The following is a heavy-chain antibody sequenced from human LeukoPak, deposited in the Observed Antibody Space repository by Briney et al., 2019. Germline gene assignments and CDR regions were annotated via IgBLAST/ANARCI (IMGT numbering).Heavy chain of an antibody. CDR1: GGSFSGYY. Sequence: PSETLSLTCAVYGGSFSGYYWSWIRQPPGKGLEWIGEINHSGSTNYNPSLKSRVTISVDTSKNQFSLKLSSLTAADTAMYYCARREPHGDYGGKIRYYYYMDVWGKGTTITISS. D-gene: IGHD4-23*01. J-gene: IGHJ6*03. CDR2: INHSGST. V-gene: IGHV4-34*01. CDR3: ARREPHGDYGGKIRYYYYMDV.